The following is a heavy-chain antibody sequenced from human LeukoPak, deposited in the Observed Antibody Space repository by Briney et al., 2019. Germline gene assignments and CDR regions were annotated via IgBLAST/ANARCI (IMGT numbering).Heavy chain of an antibody. D-gene: IGHD3-3*02. V-gene: IGHV4-39*07. CDR1: SGSISSSSYY. Sequence: PSETLSLTCTVSSGSISSSSYYWGWIRQPPGKGLEWIGEINHSGSTNYNPSLKSRVTISVDTSKNQFSLKLSSVTAADTAVYYCASSVHFWSGPYYGMDVWGQGTTVTVSS. CDR2: INHSGST. J-gene: IGHJ6*02. CDR3: ASSVHFWSGPYYGMDV.